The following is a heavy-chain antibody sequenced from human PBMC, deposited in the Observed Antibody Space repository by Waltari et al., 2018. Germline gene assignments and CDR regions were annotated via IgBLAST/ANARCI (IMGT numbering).Heavy chain of an antibody. Sequence: QVQLVQSGAEVKKPGASVKVSCKASGYTFTSDAIYWVRQAPGQRLAWMGWINACKGNTKYSQKLQGRVTITRDTSASTAYMELSSLRFEDTAVYYCVRGGLLLFGESADYWGQGTLVTVSS. CDR1: GYTFTSDA. J-gene: IGHJ4*02. V-gene: IGHV1-3*01. D-gene: IGHD3-10*01. CDR2: INACKGNT. CDR3: VRGGLLLFGESADY.